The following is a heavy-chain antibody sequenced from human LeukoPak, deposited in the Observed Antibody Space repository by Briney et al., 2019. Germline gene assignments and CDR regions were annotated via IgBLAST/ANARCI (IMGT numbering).Heavy chain of an antibody. J-gene: IGHJ4*02. Sequence: SETLSLTCTVSGGSINTPNYYWSWIRQPAGKGLEWIGRIYTSGSTNYNPSLKSRVTISVDTSKNQFSLKLSSVTAADTAVYYCARERDYYDPWGQGTLVTVSS. CDR3: ARERDYYDP. CDR1: GGSINTPNYY. D-gene: IGHD3-22*01. V-gene: IGHV4-61*02. CDR2: IYTSGST.